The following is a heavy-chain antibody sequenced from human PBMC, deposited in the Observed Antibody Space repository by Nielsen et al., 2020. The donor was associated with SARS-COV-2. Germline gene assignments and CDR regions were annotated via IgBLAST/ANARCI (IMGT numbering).Heavy chain of an antibody. CDR3: ARGRRPDY. CDR1: GGSISSYY. CDR2: IYYSGST. Sequence: GSLRLSCTVSGGSISSYYWSWIRQPPGKGLEWIGYIYYSGSTNYNPSLKSRVTISVDTSKNQFSLKLSSVTAADTAVYYCARGRRPDYWGQGTLVTVSS. V-gene: IGHV4-59*12. J-gene: IGHJ4*02.